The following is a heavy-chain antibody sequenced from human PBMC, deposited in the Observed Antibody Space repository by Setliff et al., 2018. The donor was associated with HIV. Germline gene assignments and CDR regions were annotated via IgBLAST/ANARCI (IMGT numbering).Heavy chain of an antibody. V-gene: IGHV4-31*03. J-gene: IGHJ6*03. Sequence: SETLSLTCTVSGDSISSGGYYWSWIRQHPGKGLEWIGYIHYSGSSYYNPSLRSRVTISGDTSKNQFSLKLGSVTAADTAVYYCARHRIAARRPPYYYMDVWGKGTTVTVSS. CDR1: GDSISSGGYY. CDR2: IHYSGSS. CDR3: ARHRIAARRPPYYYMDV. D-gene: IGHD6-6*01.